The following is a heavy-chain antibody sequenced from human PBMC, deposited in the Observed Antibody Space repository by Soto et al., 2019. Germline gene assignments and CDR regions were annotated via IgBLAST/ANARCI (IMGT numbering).Heavy chain of an antibody. CDR2: IWYDGSNK. D-gene: IGHD4-17*01. J-gene: IGHJ4*02. Sequence: QVQLVESGGGVVQPGRSLRLSCAASGFTFSSYGMHWVRQAPGKGLEWVAAIWYDGSNKYYADAVKGRFTISRDNSKNKLYLHMNSLRAEDTAVYYCARDGSDYVNDYWGQGTLVTVSS. V-gene: IGHV3-33*01. CDR3: ARDGSDYVNDY. CDR1: GFTFSSYG.